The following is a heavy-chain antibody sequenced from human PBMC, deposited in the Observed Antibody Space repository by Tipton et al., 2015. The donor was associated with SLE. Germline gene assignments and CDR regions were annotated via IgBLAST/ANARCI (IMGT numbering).Heavy chain of an antibody. V-gene: IGHV3-74*01. D-gene: IGHD2-15*01. Sequence: SLRLSCAASGFTFSSYWMHWVRQAPGKGLVWVSRINSDGSSTSCADSVKGRFTISRDNAKNTLYLQMISLRAEDTAVYYCAKDTAPNLISTLTHEEERVRYYFYGIDVWGQGTTVTVSS. CDR1: GFTFSSYW. J-gene: IGHJ6*02. CDR2: INSDGSST. CDR3: AKDTAPNLISTLTHEEERVRYYFYGIDV.